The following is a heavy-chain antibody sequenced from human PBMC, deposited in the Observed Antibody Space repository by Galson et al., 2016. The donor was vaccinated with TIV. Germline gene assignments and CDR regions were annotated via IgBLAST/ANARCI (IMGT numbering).Heavy chain of an antibody. D-gene: IGHD2-15*01. CDR3: ARDRVVDATYYYYYYGLDV. J-gene: IGHJ6*02. V-gene: IGHV3-66*02. CDR1: GLSVSSNY. Sequence: SLRLSCASSGLSVSSNYMTWVRQAPGKGLEWLSLISDGGNTYYSDSVRGRFTISRDNSKNTLYLQMNSLRAEDTAVYYCARDRVVDATYYYYYYGLDVWGQGTTVTVSS. CDR2: ISDGGNT.